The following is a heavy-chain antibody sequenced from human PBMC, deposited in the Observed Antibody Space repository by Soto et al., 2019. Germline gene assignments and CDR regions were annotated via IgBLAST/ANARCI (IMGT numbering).Heavy chain of an antibody. Sequence: EVQMVESGGGLVQPGGSLRLSCAASGFTFSSYSMNWVRQAPGKGLEWVSYISSSSSTIYYADSVKGRFTISRDNAKNSLYLHMNSLRDEDTAVYYCARDSQQWPSEDYYDGMDVWGQGTTVTVSS. CDR1: GFTFSSYS. D-gene: IGHD6-19*01. CDR2: ISSSSSTI. J-gene: IGHJ6*02. V-gene: IGHV3-48*02. CDR3: ARDSQQWPSEDYYDGMDV.